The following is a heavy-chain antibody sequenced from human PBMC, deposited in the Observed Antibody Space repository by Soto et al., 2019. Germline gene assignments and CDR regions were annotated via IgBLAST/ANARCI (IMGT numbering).Heavy chain of an antibody. CDR3: ARDQYGVQNYFDY. V-gene: IGHV4-39*02. D-gene: IGHD4-17*01. Sequence: SETLSLTCTVSGGSISSSSYYWGWIRQPPGKGLEWIGSIYYSGSTYYNPSLKSRVTISVDTSKNQFSLKLSSVTAADTAVYYCARDQYGVQNYFDYWGQGTLVTVSS. CDR2: IYYSGST. CDR1: GGSISSSSYY. J-gene: IGHJ4*02.